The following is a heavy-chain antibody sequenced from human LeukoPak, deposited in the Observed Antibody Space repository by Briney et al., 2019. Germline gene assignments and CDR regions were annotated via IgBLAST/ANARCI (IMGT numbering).Heavy chain of an antibody. J-gene: IGHJ6*03. V-gene: IGHV4-4*02. D-gene: IGHD5-24*01. CDR3: ARAPDGYSTDYYYYMDV. CDR2: IYHSGST. Sequence: SETLSLTCTVSGGSIISSNWWNWVRQPPGKGLEWIGEIYHSGSTNYNPSLKSRVTILLDKSKNQFSLHLTSVTAADTAVYYCARAPDGYSTDYYYYMDVWGKGTTVTVSS. CDR1: GGSIISSNW.